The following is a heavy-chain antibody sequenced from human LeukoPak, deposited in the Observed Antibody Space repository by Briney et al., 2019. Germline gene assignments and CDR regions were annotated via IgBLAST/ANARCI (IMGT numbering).Heavy chain of an antibody. V-gene: IGHV4-59*08. J-gene: IGHJ4*02. Sequence: SETLSLTCTVSGGSITSYYWSWIRQPPGKGLQGIGYIYSSGSTTYNPSLKSRVTISVDTSKNQFSLTLTSVTAADTAVYYCARRAVAENYFDYWGQGTLVTDSS. CDR2: IYSSGST. CDR1: GGSITSYY. CDR3: ARRAVAENYFDY. D-gene: IGHD6-19*01.